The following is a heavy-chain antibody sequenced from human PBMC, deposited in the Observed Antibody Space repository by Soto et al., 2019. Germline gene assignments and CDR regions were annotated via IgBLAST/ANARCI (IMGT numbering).Heavy chain of an antibody. J-gene: IGHJ6*02. V-gene: IGHV3-74*01. CDR3: ARGGAARAYYYYGLDV. Sequence: GGSLRLSCAPSGFTISNYWMHWVRQVPGEGRVWVSRINSNVRSTNYADSVKGRFTTTRKNDTNMIHLKMDSISDEDTAMYFCARGGAARAYYYYGLDVWGLGTTVTVSS. CDR1: GFTISNYW. D-gene: IGHD6-6*01. CDR2: INSNVRST.